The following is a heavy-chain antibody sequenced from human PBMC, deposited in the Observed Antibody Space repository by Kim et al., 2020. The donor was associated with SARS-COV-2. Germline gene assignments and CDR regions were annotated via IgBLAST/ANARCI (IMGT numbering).Heavy chain of an antibody. J-gene: IGHJ4*02. CDR3: ARGGGMYSSGWYG. Sequence: SETLSLTCTVSGGSISSYYWSWIRQPPGKGLEWIGYIYYSGSTNYNPSLKSRVTISVHTSKNQFSLKLSSVTAADTAVYYCARGGGMYSSGWYGWGQGTLVTVSS. D-gene: IGHD6-19*01. CDR1: GGSISSYY. CDR2: IYYSGST. V-gene: IGHV4-59*01.